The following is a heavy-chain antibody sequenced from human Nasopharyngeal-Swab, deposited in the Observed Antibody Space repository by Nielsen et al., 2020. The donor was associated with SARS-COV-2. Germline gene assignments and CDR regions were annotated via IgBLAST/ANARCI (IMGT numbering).Heavy chain of an antibody. D-gene: IGHD1-26*01. V-gene: IGHV1-2*06. CDR2: INPNSGGT. CDR3: ARVEELLGYYFDY. J-gene: IGHJ4*02. CDR1: GYTFTGYY. Sequence: ASVKVSCKASGYTFTGYYMHWVRQAPGQGLEWMGRINPNSGGTNYAQKFQGRVTMTRDTSISTAYMELSRLRSDDTAVYYCARVEELLGYYFDYWGQGTLVTVSS.